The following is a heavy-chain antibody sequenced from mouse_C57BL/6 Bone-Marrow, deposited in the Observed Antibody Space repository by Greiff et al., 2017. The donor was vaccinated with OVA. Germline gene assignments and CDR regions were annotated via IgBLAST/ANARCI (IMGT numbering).Heavy chain of an antibody. Sequence: VQLQQSGPELVKPGASVKISCKASGYAFSSSWMNWVKQRPGKGLEWIGRIYPGDGDTNYNGKFKGKATLTADKSSSTAYMQLSSLTSEDSAVYFCARNWGYWYFDVWGTGTTVTVSS. CDR3: ARNWGYWYFDV. J-gene: IGHJ1*03. CDR2: IYPGDGDT. CDR1: GYAFSSSW. V-gene: IGHV1-82*01. D-gene: IGHD4-1*01.